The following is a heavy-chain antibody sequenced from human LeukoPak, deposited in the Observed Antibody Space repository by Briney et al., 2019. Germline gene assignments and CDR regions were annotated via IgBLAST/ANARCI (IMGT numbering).Heavy chain of an antibody. CDR1: GFTFSSYA. D-gene: IGHD2-2*02. J-gene: IGHJ5*02. Sequence: GGSLRLSCAASGFTFSSYAMSWVRQAPGKGLEWVSAISGSGGSTYYADSVKGRFTISRDNSKNTLYLQMNSLRAEDTAGYYCAKRYVPAAILSNWFDPWGQGTLVTVSS. V-gene: IGHV3-23*01. CDR3: AKRYVPAAILSNWFDP. CDR2: ISGSGGST.